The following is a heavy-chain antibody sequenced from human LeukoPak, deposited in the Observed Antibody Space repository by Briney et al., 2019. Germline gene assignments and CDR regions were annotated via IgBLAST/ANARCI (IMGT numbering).Heavy chain of an antibody. D-gene: IGHD1-1*01. V-gene: IGHV4-59*01. J-gene: IGHJ4*02. CDR3: ARADDDFTLFDY. CDR2: IYYSGST. CDR1: GGSISSYY. Sequence: SETLSLTCTVSGGSISSYYWSWIRQPPGKGLEWIGYIYYSGSTNYNPSLKSRVTISVDTSKNQLSLKLSSVTAADTAVYYCARADDDFTLFDYWGQGTLVTVSS.